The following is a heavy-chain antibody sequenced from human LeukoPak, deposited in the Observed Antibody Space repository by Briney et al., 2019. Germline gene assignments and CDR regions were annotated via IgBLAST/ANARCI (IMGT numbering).Heavy chain of an antibody. Sequence: GSSLRLSCVGSGFTFSNYAMHWVRQAPGKGLEWVTIISYDARNKYFADSVNGRFTVSRDNSKNTVYLQMNSLRVDDTAVYFCAGFWGSHRLEYWGQGTPVIVSS. CDR3: AGFWGSHRLEY. CDR2: ISYDARNK. CDR1: GFTFSNYA. J-gene: IGHJ4*02. V-gene: IGHV3-30*04. D-gene: IGHD3-16*01.